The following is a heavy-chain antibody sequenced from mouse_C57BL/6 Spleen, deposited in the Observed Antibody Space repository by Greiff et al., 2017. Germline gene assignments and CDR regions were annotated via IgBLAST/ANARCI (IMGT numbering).Heavy chain of an antibody. Sequence: EVQRVESGGGLVKPGGSLKLPCAASGFTFSDYGMHWARQAPEKGLEWVAYISSGSSTIYYADTVKGRFTISRDNAKNTLFLQMTSLRSEDTAMYYCARGGGPRRGDYAMDYWGQGTSVTVSS. D-gene: IGHD1-1*02. CDR1: GFTFSDYG. V-gene: IGHV5-17*01. J-gene: IGHJ4*01. CDR2: ISSGSSTI. CDR3: ARGGGPRRGDYAMDY.